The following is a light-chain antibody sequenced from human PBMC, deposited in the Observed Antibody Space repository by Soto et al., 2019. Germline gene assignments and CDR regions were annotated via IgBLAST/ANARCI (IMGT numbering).Light chain of an antibody. CDR2: GAS. CDR1: QSINSTS. J-gene: IGKJ1*01. Sequence: DRFTLSCRASQSINSTSLIVFHLKRGLAPRLLICGASSRATSIPARFSGSGSGADFTLTLSSLQPEDFAVYYCQQYNNWPRTFGQGTKVDIK. V-gene: IGKV3D-7*01. CDR3: QQYNNWPRT.